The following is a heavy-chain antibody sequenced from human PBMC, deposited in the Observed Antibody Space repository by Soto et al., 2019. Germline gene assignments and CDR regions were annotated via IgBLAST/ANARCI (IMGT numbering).Heavy chain of an antibody. V-gene: IGHV3-48*01. CDR2: ISSGSSTI. CDR1: GFTFSLYS. J-gene: IGHJ4*02. CDR3: AREGYYYDSSGYYYARFFDY. Sequence: GGSLRLSCAASGFTFSLYSMDWVRQAPGKGLEWVSYISSGSSTIYYADSVKGRFTISRDNSKNTLYLQMNSLRAEDTAVYYCAREGYYYDSSGYYYARFFDYWGQGTLVTVSS. D-gene: IGHD3-22*01.